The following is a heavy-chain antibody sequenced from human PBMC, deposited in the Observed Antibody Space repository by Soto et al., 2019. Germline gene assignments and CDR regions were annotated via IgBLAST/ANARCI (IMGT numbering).Heavy chain of an antibody. J-gene: IGHJ3*02. Sequence: GESLEISYKGAGYSFTSYWIGWVRQMPGKGLEWMGIIYPGDSDTRYSPSFQGQVTISADKSISTAYLQWSSLKASDTAMYYCAVGYCSSTSCYTAFDTWGQGTMVTVSS. D-gene: IGHD2-2*02. CDR1: GYSFTSYW. CDR3: AVGYCSSTSCYTAFDT. V-gene: IGHV5-51*01. CDR2: IYPGDSDT.